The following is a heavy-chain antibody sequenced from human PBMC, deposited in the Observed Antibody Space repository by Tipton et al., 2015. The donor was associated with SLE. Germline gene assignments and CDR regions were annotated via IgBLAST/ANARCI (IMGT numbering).Heavy chain of an antibody. CDR1: GGSVSSSGYS. CDR3: ARVFRDGVGSGSYPAYFDL. J-gene: IGHJ2*01. CDR2: ISYSGST. Sequence: TLSLTCTVSGGSVSSSGYSWSWIRQPPGKGLQWIGYISYSGSTNYNPSLKSRVTISVDTSKNQFSLKLSSVTAADTAVYYCARVFRDGVGSGSYPAYFDLWGRGTLVTVSS. V-gene: IGHV4-61*08. D-gene: IGHD3-10*01.